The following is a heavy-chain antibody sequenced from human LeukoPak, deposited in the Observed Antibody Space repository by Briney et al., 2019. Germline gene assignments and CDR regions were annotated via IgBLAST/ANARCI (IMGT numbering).Heavy chain of an antibody. D-gene: IGHD6-19*01. CDR2: ISAYNGNT. V-gene: IGHV1-18*01. CDR3: ARKSGGAVAGKGNYFDY. CDR1: GYTFTSYG. J-gene: IGHJ4*02. Sequence: ASVKVSCKASGYTFTSYGISWVRQAPGQGLEWMGWISAYNGNTNYAQKLQGRVTMTTDTPTSTAYMELRSLRSDDTAVYYCARKSGGAVAGKGNYFDYWGQGTLVTVSS.